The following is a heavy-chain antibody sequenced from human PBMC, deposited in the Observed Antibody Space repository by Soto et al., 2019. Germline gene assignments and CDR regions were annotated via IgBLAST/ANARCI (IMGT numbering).Heavy chain of an antibody. V-gene: IGHV1-69*13. D-gene: IGHD3-10*01. CDR2: IIPIFGTA. CDR3: ARDEMVRGVIGYYYYGMDV. J-gene: IGHJ6*02. CDR1: GYHFTAYG. Sequence: SVKVSCKTSGYHFTAYGLAWLRQAPGQGLEWMGGIIPIFGTANYAQKFQGRVTITADESTSTAYMELSSLRSEDTAVYYCARDEMVRGVIGYYYYGMDVWGQGTTVTVS.